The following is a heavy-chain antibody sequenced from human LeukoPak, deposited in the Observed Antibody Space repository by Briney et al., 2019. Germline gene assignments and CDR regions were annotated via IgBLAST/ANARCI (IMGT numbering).Heavy chain of an antibody. CDR2: IYYSGST. Sequence: SETLSLTCTVSGGSISSHYWSWIRQPPGKGLEWIGYIYYSGSTNYNPSLKSRVTISVDTSKNQFSLKLSSVTAADTAVYYCARDKVAARPGFMDVWGKGTTVTVSS. J-gene: IGHJ6*03. CDR1: GGSISSHY. V-gene: IGHV4-59*11. CDR3: ARDKVAARPGFMDV. D-gene: IGHD6-6*01.